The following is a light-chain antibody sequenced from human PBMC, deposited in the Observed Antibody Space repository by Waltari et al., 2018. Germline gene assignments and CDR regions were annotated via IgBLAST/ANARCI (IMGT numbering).Light chain of an antibody. CDR1: DIGRKS. CDR2: YDR. J-gene: IGLJ1*01. CDR3: QVWNNNSDHPYV. V-gene: IGLV3-21*04. Sequence: SYVLTQSSSVSVAPGETATITCGGNDIGRKSVHWYQQKSGQAPVLVIYYDRDRPSGIPERCSGSKSDNTATLTISRVEAGDEADYYCQVWNNNSDHPYVFGTGTKVTFL.